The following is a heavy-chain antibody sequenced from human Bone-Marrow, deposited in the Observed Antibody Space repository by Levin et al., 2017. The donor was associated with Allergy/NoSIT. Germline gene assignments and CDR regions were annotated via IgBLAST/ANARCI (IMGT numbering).Heavy chain of an antibody. D-gene: IGHD1-20*01. J-gene: IGHJ3*02. CDR3: SEVNSKDAFNI. Sequence: GESLKISCAASGFSFSNAWMSWVRQAPGKGLEWVGRIKNKIDGGTTDYSVPVTGRFTISRDDSKDTLYLQMNSLRIEDTAVYYCSEVNSKDAFNIWGQGTMVTVSS. CDR2: IKNKIDGGTT. V-gene: IGHV3-15*01. CDR1: GFSFSNAW.